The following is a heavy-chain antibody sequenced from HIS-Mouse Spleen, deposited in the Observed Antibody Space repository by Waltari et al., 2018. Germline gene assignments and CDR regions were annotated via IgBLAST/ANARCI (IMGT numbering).Heavy chain of an antibody. J-gene: IGHJ4*02. CDR1: GFSFSCVG. CDR2: ISYDGSNK. Sequence: QVQLVESGGGVVQPGWSLRLSCAASGFSFSCVGLQWVRHGPGKGLEWVAVISYDGSNKYCADSVKGRFTLSRDKYKNTLYLQMNSLRAEDTALYYCAKASSGWLDYWGQGTLVTVSS. V-gene: IGHV3-30*18. D-gene: IGHD6-19*01. CDR3: AKASSGWLDY.